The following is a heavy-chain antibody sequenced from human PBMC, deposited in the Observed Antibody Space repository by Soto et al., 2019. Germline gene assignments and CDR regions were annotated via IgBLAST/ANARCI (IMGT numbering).Heavy chain of an antibody. Sequence: GASVKVSCKASGYTFTSYYMHWVRQAPGQGLEWMGIINPSGGSTSYAQKFQGRVTMTRDTSTSTVYMELSSLRSEDTAVYYCARLTGTTSEPYYYGMDVWGQGTTVTVSS. CDR1: GYTFTSYY. J-gene: IGHJ6*02. CDR2: INPSGGST. D-gene: IGHD1-7*01. V-gene: IGHV1-46*01. CDR3: ARLTGTTSEPYYYGMDV.